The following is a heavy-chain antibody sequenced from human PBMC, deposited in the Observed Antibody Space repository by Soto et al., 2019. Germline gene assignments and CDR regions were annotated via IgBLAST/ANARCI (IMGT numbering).Heavy chain of an antibody. CDR3: ARSRHGSGSYTHFYYGLDV. CDR2: ISFDGSTE. D-gene: IGHD3-10*01. CDR1: GFTFISYA. J-gene: IGHJ6*02. V-gene: IGHV3-30-3*01. Sequence: QVQLVESGGGVVQPGRSLRLSCAASGFTFISYAMHWVRQAPGKGLEWVAVISFDGSTEYYADSVKGRFTISRDNSKNTVYLQMNSLKSADTAVYYCARSRHGSGSYTHFYYGLDVWGQGTTVTVSS.